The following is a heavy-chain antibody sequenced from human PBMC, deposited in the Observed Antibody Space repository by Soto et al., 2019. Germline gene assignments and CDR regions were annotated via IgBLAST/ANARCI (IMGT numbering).Heavy chain of an antibody. CDR1: GGSISSYY. CDR2: IYYSGST. V-gene: IGHV4-59*08. J-gene: IGHJ4*02. Sequence: SETLSLTCTVSGGSISSYYWSWIRQPPGKGLEWIGYIYYSGSTNYNPSLKSRVTISVDTSKNQFSLKLSSVTAADTAVYYCARRNYDILTGYLRGPAYYFYYWGQGTLVTVSS. CDR3: ARRNYDILTGYLRGPAYYFYY. D-gene: IGHD3-9*01.